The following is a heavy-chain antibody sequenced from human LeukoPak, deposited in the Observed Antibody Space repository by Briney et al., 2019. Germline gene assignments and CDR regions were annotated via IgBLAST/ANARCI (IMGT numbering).Heavy chain of an antibody. J-gene: IGHJ4*02. Sequence: GGSLRLSCAASGFTFSSYAMSWVRQAPGKGLEWVANIKQDGSEKYYVDSVKGRFTISRDNAKNSLYLQMNSLRAEDTAVYYCARENGYGYLDYWGQGTLVTVSS. CDR3: ARENGYGYLDY. CDR1: GFTFSSYA. V-gene: IGHV3-7*01. D-gene: IGHD5-12*01. CDR2: IKQDGSEK.